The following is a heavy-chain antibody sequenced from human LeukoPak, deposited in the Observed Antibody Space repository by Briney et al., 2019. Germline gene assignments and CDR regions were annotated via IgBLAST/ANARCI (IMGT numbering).Heavy chain of an antibody. CDR3: ASQTYYDFWSGPLGAFDI. CDR1: GCSFSGYY. J-gene: IGHJ3*02. CDR2: INHSGST. D-gene: IGHD3-3*01. V-gene: IGHV4-34*01. Sequence: ETSETLSLTCAVYGCSFSGYYWSWIRQPPGKGLEWIGEINHSGSTNYNPSLKSRVTISVDTSKNQFSLKLSSVTAADTAVYYCASQTYYDFWSGPLGAFDIWGQGTMVTVSS.